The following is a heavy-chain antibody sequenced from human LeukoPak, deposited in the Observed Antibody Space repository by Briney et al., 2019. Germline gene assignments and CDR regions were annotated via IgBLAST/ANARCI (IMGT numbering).Heavy chain of an antibody. CDR2: VYYSGIT. V-gene: IGHV4-59*01. Sequence: SETLSLTCTVSGGSISTYYWSWIRQPPGKGLEYIGYVYYSGITNYIPSLKSRVTISVDTSKSQFSLKLSSVTAADTAVYYCAREVTSSSFYYYYMDVWGKGTTVTVSS. CDR1: GGSISTYY. J-gene: IGHJ6*03. CDR3: AREVTSSSFYYYYMDV. D-gene: IGHD6-6*01.